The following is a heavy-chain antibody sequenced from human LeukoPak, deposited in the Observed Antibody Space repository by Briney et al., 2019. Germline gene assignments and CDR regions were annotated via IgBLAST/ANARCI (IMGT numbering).Heavy chain of an antibody. V-gene: IGHV3-11*06. Sequence: GGCRRLSCAASGFTFSDYYMSWIRQAPGKGLEWVSYISSSSSNRNYADSVKGRFTISRDNAKNSLYLQMNSLRAEDTAVYYCARAQYYLDSWGQGPLVIVSA. CDR1: GFTFSDYY. CDR3: ARAQYYLDS. CDR2: ISSSSSNR. J-gene: IGHJ4*02.